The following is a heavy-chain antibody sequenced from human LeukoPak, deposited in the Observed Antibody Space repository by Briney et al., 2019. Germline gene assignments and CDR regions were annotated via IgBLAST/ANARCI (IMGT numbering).Heavy chain of an antibody. D-gene: IGHD5-18*01. V-gene: IGHV3-9*01. CDR3: AKDKGGDTAMVIDY. J-gene: IGHJ4*02. CDR2: ISWNSGSI. Sequence: GGSLRLSCAASGFTFDDYAMHWVRQAPGKGLEGVSGISWNSGSIGYADSVKGRFTISRDNAKNSLYLQMNSLRAEDTALYYCAKDKGGDTAMVIDYWGQGTLVTVSS. CDR1: GFTFDDYA.